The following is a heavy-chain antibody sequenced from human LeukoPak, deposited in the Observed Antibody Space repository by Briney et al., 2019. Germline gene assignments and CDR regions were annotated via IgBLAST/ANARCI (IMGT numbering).Heavy chain of an antibody. J-gene: IGHJ2*01. V-gene: IGHV3-9*03. CDR1: GFTFSSYA. CDR3: AKGLGSGWYGREYFDL. CDR2: ISWNSGSI. D-gene: IGHD6-19*01. Sequence: QPGGSLRLSCAASGFTFSSYAMSWVRQAPGKGLEWVSGISWNSGSIGYGDSVKGRFTISRDNAKNSLYLQMNSLRAEDMALYYCAKGLGSGWYGREYFDLWGRGTLVTVSS.